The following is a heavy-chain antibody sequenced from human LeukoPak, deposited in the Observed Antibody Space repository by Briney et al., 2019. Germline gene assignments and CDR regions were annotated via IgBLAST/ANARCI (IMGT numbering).Heavy chain of an antibody. CDR2: IYHSGST. V-gene: IGHV4-38-2*02. J-gene: IGHJ4*02. Sequence: SETLSLTCTVSGYSISSGYYWGWIRQPPGERLEWTGRIYHSGSTYYTPSLKSRVTISVDTSKNQLSLKLSSVTAADTAVYYCARDNGRYDILTGYLAGRWGIDYWGQGTLVTVSS. CDR1: GYSISSGYY. CDR3: ARDNGRYDILTGYLAGRWGIDY. D-gene: IGHD3-9*01.